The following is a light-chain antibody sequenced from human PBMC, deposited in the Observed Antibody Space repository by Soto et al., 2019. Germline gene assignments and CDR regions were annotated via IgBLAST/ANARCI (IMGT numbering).Light chain of an antibody. CDR1: QGISSW. CDR2: AAS. CDR3: QQANSFPLT. Sequence: DIQMPQSPSSVSASVGDRVTITCRASQGISSWLARYQQKPGKAPKLLIYAASSLQSVVPSRFSGSGSGTDFTLPICSLQPEDFATYYCQQANSFPLTFGGGTKVEIK. J-gene: IGKJ4*01. V-gene: IGKV1-12*01.